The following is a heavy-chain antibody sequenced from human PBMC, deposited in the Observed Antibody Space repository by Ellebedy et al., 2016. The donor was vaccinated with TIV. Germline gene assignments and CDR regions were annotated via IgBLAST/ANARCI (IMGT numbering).Heavy chain of an antibody. CDR1: GFSFSNYW. CDR2: IWYDGSNK. CDR3: ARDYGDSLWGLDY. V-gene: IGHV3-33*08. Sequence: GESLKISCAASGFSFSNYWMSWVRQAPGKGLEWVAVIWYDGSNKYYADSVKGRFTISRDNSKNTLYLQMNSLRAEDTAVYYCARDYGDSLWGLDYWGQGTLVTVSS. J-gene: IGHJ4*02. D-gene: IGHD4-17*01.